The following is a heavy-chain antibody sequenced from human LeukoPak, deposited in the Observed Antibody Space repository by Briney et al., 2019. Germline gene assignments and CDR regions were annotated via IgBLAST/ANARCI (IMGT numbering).Heavy chain of an antibody. CDR3: ARDVNYCSGGSCYYYFDY. J-gene: IGHJ4*02. V-gene: IGHV4-39*02. CDR1: GGFISSSSSY. D-gene: IGHD2-15*01. Sequence: SETLSLTCTVSGGFISSSSSYWDWIRQPPGKGLEWIGTIYYSGSTYYNPSLKSRVTISVDTSKNQFSLKLSSVTAADTAVYYCARDVNYCSGGSCYYYFDYWGQGTLVTVSS. CDR2: IYYSGST.